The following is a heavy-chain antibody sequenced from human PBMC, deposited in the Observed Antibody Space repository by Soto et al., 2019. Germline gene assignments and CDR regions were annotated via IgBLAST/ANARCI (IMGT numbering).Heavy chain of an antibody. CDR2: ISSSSSTI. D-gene: IGHD5-18*01. J-gene: IGHJ4*02. CDR3: ARDLGGQLWWGYYFDY. V-gene: IGHV3-48*02. CDR1: GFTFSSYS. Sequence: EVQLVESGGGLVQPGGSLRLSCAASGFTFSSYSMNWVRQAPGKGLEWVSYISSSSSTIYYADSVKGRFTISRDNAKNSLYLQMNSLRDEDTAVYYCARDLGGQLWWGYYFDYWGQGTLVTVSS.